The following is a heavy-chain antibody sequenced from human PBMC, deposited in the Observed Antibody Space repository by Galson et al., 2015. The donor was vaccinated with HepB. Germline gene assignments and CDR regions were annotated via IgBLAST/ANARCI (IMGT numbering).Heavy chain of an antibody. J-gene: IGHJ4*02. CDR1: GGSITISF. CDR3: SREASSDTYRPVHY. D-gene: IGHD3-22*01. CDR2: IYIGGTT. V-gene: IGHV4-4*07. Sequence: SETLSLTCTVSGGSITISFWTWIRQPAGKGLEWIGRIYIGGTTNFNIGGTTNYNPSLQSRVTMSVDTAKNQFSLKLSSVTAADTAILYCSREASSDTYRPVHYWGPGTLVAVSS.